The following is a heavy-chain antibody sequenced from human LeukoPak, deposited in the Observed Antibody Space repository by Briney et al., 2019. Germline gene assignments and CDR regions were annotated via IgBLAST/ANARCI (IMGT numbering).Heavy chain of an antibody. Sequence: SETLSLTCTGSGGSISSYYWSWIRQPPGKGLEWIGYIYYSGSTNYNPSLKSRVTISVDTSKNQFSLKLSSVTAADTAVYYCARVEMATIVFDYWGQGTLVTVSS. V-gene: IGHV4-59*01. CDR3: ARVEMATIVFDY. D-gene: IGHD5-24*01. J-gene: IGHJ4*02. CDR1: GGSISSYY. CDR2: IYYSGST.